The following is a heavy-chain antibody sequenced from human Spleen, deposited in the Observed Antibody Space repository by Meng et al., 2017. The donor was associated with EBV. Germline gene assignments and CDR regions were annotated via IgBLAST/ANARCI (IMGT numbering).Heavy chain of an antibody. CDR1: VYPFTNYY. J-gene: IGHJ4*02. CDR3: ARGREFGGFQEYFFDY. Sequence: QVQLVQSGAEVKMPGASVKVPRKTSVYPFTNYYINWVRQAPGQGLEWMGIINPGSGHTNYPRKFQGRVTMTRDTSTTTFYMDLSSLGSDDTAVYYCARGREFGGFQEYFFDYWGQGALVTVSS. CDR2: INPGSGHT. D-gene: IGHD2-15*01. V-gene: IGHV1-46*01.